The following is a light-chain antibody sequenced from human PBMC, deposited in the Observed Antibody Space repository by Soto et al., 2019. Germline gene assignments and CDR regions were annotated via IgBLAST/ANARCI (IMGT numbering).Light chain of an antibody. J-gene: IGKJ5*01. Sequence: DIQMTQSPSTLSGSVGDRVTITCRASQTISSWLAWYHQKSGKAPKLLIYAASTLQSGVPSRFSGSGSGTDFTLTISCLQSEDFATYYCQQYYSYLSITFGQGTRLEI. CDR1: QTISSW. V-gene: IGKV1-5*01. CDR3: QQYYSYLSIT. CDR2: AAS.